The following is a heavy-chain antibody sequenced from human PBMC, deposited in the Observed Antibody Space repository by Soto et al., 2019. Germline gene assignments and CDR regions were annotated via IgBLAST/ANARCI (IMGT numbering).Heavy chain of an antibody. D-gene: IGHD5-12*01. V-gene: IGHV1-46*01. Sequence: QVHLEQSGAEVEKPGASVNLSCKATGYAFPRYYMHWVRQAPGQGLEWVGMINPRGDTPRYAEKFQGRVTLTMCTSTSPVYLELTSLTFEDTALYYCITSGAAGIDVFDSWGQGILVTVSS. CDR1: GYAFPRYY. J-gene: IGHJ4*02. CDR3: ITSGAAGIDVFDS. CDR2: INPRGDTP.